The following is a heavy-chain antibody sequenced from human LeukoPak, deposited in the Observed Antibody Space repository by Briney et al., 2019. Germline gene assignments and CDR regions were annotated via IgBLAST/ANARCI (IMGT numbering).Heavy chain of an antibody. D-gene: IGHD3-10*01. CDR3: ARDDLRVSNYFDY. J-gene: IGHJ4*02. CDR2: ISTSSDTI. Sequence: PGGPLRLPCAASGFTFSSYSMNWVRQAPGKGLEWVSHISTSSDTIYYADSVKGRFTISRDNAKNSLYLQMNSLRDEDTAVYYCARDDLRVSNYFDYWGQGTLVTVSS. V-gene: IGHV3-48*02. CDR1: GFTFSSYS.